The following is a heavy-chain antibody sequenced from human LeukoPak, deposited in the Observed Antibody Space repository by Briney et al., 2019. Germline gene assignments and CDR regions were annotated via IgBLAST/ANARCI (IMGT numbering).Heavy chain of an antibody. J-gene: IGHJ3*02. D-gene: IGHD3-3*01. V-gene: IGHV3-7*01. Sequence: PGGSLRLSCAASGFTFSSYWMNWVRRAPGKGLEWVANIKQDESEKYYVDSVKGRFTISRDNVKNSLYLQMNNLRAEDTAVYYCAKSYYDFWSGKPDAFDIWGQGTMVTVSS. CDR1: GFTFSSYW. CDR2: IKQDESEK. CDR3: AKSYYDFWSGKPDAFDI.